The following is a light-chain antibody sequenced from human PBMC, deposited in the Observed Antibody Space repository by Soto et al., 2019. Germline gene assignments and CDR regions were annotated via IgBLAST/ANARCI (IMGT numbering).Light chain of an antibody. CDR1: QSISSY. Sequence: DIQMPQSPSSLSASVGARATITCRASQSISSYLNWYQQKPGKAPKLLIYAASSLQSGVPSRFSGSGSGTDFTLTISSLQPEDFATYYCQHSYSTPRTFGQGTKVEIK. V-gene: IGKV1-39*01. CDR3: QHSYSTPRT. CDR2: AAS. J-gene: IGKJ1*01.